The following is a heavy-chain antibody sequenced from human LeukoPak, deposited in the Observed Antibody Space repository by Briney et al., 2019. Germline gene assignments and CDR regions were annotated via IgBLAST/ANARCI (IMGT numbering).Heavy chain of an antibody. CDR1: GFTFDDYG. J-gene: IGHJ4*02. D-gene: IGHD3-3*01. CDR2: INWNGGST. CDR3: ARDRRTIFGVVFDY. Sequence: GGSLRLSCAASGFTFDDYGMSWVRQAPGKGLEWVSGINWNGGSTGYADSVKGRFTISRDNAKNSLYLQMNSLRAVDTALYYCARDRRTIFGVVFDYWGQGTLVTVSS. V-gene: IGHV3-20*04.